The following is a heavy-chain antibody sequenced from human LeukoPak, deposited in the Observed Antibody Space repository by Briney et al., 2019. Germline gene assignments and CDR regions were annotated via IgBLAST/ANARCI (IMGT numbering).Heavy chain of an antibody. CDR1: GFTFSSYE. V-gene: IGHV3-48*03. J-gene: IGHJ5*02. D-gene: IGHD3-10*01. CDR2: ISSSGSTI. CDR3: TRGRGPNWFDP. Sequence: GGSLRLSCAASGFTFSSYEMNWVRQAPGKGLEWVSYISSSGSTIYYAGSVKGRFTISRDNARYSLYLQMHSLRAEDTAVYYCTRGRGPNWFDPWGQGTLVTVSS.